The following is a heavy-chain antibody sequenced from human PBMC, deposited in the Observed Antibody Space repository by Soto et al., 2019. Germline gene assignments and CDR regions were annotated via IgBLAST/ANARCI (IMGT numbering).Heavy chain of an antibody. CDR2: IDPSDSYT. CDR1: GYSFTSYW. CDR3: ARLTNRIAAAEVYYYGMDV. D-gene: IGHD6-13*01. J-gene: IGHJ6*02. Sequence: GESLKISCKGSGYSFTSYWISWVRQMPGKGLEWMGRIDPSDSYTNYSPSFQGHVTISADKSISTAYLRWSSLKASDTAMYYCARLTNRIAAAEVYYYGMDVWGQGTTVTVSS. V-gene: IGHV5-10-1*01.